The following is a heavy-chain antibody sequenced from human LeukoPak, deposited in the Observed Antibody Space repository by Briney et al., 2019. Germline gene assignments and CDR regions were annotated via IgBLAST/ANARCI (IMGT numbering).Heavy chain of an antibody. CDR2: ISAYNGNT. CDR1: GYTFISYG. V-gene: IGHV1-18*01. CDR3: ARKTVGATAEDY. D-gene: IGHD1-26*01. Sequence: ASVKVSCKASGYTFISYGISWVRQAPGQGLEWMGWISAYNGNTNYAQKLQGRVTMTTDTSTSTAYMELRSLRSDDTAVYYCARKTVGATAEDYWGQGTLVTVSS. J-gene: IGHJ4*02.